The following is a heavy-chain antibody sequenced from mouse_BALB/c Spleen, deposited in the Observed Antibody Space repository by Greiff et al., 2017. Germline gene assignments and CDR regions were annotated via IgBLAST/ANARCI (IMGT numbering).Heavy chain of an antibody. D-gene: IGHD1-1*01. J-gene: IGHJ3*01. CDR1: GFTFSSFG. CDR3: ARGNYYGSSSFAY. CDR2: ISSGSSTI. Sequence: VQLKESGGGLVQPGGSRKLSCAASGFTFSSFGMHWVRQAPEKGLEWVAYISSGSSTIYYADTVKGRFTISRDNPKNTLFLQMTSLRSEDTAMYYCARGNYYGSSSFAYWGQGTLVTVSA. V-gene: IGHV5-17*02.